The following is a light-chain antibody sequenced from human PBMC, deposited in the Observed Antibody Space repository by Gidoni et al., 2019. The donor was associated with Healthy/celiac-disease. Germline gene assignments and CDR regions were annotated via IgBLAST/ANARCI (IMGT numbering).Light chain of an antibody. CDR1: QDISNY. Sequence: DIQMTPSPSSLSASLGDRVTITCQASQDISNYLHWYQKKPGKAPKRLIYDASNLETGVPSRFSGSGSGTDFTFTISSLQPEDIVTYYCPQYDHLPSFGPGTKVDIK. V-gene: IGKV1-33*01. CDR3: PQYDHLPS. CDR2: DAS. J-gene: IGKJ3*01.